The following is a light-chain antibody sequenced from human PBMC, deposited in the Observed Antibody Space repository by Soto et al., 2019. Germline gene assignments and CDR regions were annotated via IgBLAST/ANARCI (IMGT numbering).Light chain of an antibody. CDR1: QSISSW. V-gene: IGKV1-5*01. J-gene: IGKJ1*01. CDR3: QQYNSYSWT. CDR2: DAS. Sequence: DIQMTQSPSTLSASVGDRVTITCRASQSISSWLAWYQQKPGKAPKLLIYDASSLESGAPSRFSGSGSGTEFSLTISSLQPDDFATYYCQQYNSYSWTFVQGTKVEIK.